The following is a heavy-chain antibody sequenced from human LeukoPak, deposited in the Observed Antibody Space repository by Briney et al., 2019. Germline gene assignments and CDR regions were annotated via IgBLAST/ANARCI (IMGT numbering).Heavy chain of an antibody. D-gene: IGHD6-13*01. J-gene: IGHJ4*02. CDR1: GYTFTSYY. CDR3: AREGAAAGFDY. Sequence: ASVKVSCKASGYTFTSYYMHWWRQAPGHGLEWRGIINPSGGSTSYAQKFQRRVTMTRDMSTSTVYMELSSLRSEDTAVYYCAREGAAAGFDYWGQGTLVTVSS. CDR2: INPSGGST. V-gene: IGHV1-46*01.